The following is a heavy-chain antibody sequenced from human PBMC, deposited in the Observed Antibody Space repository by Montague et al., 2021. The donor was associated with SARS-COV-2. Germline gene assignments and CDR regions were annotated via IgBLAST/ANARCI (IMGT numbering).Heavy chain of an antibody. J-gene: IGHJ2*01. D-gene: IGHD3-22*01. CDR3: ARRGYYDSAGYHWHLDL. CDR2: ISSNWTA. V-gene: IGHV4-4*09. Sequence: SETLSLTCTVSGGSIIVHYGSWIRQSPGGTPARIGYISSNWTATLNPSLKTGATLSADASRNEFSLKLDSVTAADTAVYFCARRGYYDSAGYHWHLDLWG. CDR1: GGSIIVHY.